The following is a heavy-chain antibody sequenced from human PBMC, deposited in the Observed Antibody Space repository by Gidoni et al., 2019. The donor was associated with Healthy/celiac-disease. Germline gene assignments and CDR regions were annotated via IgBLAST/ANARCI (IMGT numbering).Heavy chain of an antibody. Sequence: QVQLQESCPVLVKPSETLSLTFTVSGGSISSYSWSWIRQPPGKGLEWIGYIYYSGSTNYNPSIKSRVTISVDKSKNQFSLKMSSVTAADTAVYYCATGYSYGMDVWGQGTTVTVSS. CDR2: IYYSGST. CDR3: ATGYSYGMDV. V-gene: IGHV4-59*01. J-gene: IGHJ6*02. CDR1: GGSISSYS. D-gene: IGHD5-18*01.